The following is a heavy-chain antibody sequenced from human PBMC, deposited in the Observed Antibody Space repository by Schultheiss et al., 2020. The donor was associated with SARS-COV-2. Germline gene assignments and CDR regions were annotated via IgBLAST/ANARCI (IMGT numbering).Heavy chain of an antibody. CDR3: ARGTGWYPDY. D-gene: IGHD6-19*01. Sequence: GESLKISCAASGFTFSNYWMTWVRQAPGKGLEWVANIKQDGGEEYYVDSVKGRFTISRDNAKNSLYLQMNSLRGEDTALYYCARGTGWYPDYWGQGTLVTVSS. CDR2: IKQDGGEE. J-gene: IGHJ4*02. V-gene: IGHV3-7*03. CDR1: GFTFSNYW.